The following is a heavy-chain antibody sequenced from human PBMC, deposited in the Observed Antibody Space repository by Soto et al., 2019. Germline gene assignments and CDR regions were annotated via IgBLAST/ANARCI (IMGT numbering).Heavy chain of an antibody. Sequence: ASVKVSRKASGYIFTDYYLHWVRQAPGQGLEYMGWINPNTGGTKYTQKFQGRVTMTGGTLLLNWLTSDDTAVYFCARSLSTIGARLDYWGQGTLVTVSS. D-gene: IGHD5-12*01. CDR3: ARSLSTIGARLDY. CDR2: INPNTGGT. J-gene: IGHJ4*01. V-gene: IGHV1-2*02. CDR1: GYIFTDYY.